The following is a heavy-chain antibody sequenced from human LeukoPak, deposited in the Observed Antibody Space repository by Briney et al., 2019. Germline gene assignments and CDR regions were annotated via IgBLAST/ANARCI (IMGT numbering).Heavy chain of an antibody. V-gene: IGHV3-23*01. CDR2: IYDDNT. D-gene: IGHD3-10*01. J-gene: IGHJ4*02. Sequence: PGGSLRLSCAASGFTVSAYAMAWVRQAPGKGLEWVSTIYDDNTYYADSVKGRFAISTDKSKNTLYLQMNSLRVEDTAVYFCAARKVRGVWFYLDYWGQGTLVTVSS. CDR3: AARKVRGVWFYLDY. CDR1: GFTVSAYA.